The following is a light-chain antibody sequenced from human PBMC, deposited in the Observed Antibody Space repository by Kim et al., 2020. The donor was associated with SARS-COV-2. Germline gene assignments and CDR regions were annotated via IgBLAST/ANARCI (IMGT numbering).Light chain of an antibody. J-gene: IGKJ4*01. CDR2: SAS. V-gene: IGKV1-39*01. Sequence: DSVGDSVTIPCRASQPISNFLNWYQHTPGTAPRLLIYSASSLQTGVPSRFSGGGFGTDFTLTINNLQPEDFATYYCQQSFDFAVTFGGGTKVDIK. CDR1: QPISNF. CDR3: QQSFDFAVT.